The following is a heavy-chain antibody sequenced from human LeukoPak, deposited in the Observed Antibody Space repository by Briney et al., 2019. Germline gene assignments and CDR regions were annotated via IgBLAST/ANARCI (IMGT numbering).Heavy chain of an antibody. J-gene: IGHJ4*02. D-gene: IGHD3-3*01. V-gene: IGHV1-2*06. Sequence: GASVTVSCTASGYTFTGYYMHWVRQAPGQGLEWMGRINPNSGGTNYAQKFQGRVTMTRDTSISTAYMELSRLRSDDTAVYYCARGRSGYYDYWGQGTLVTVSS. CDR2: INPNSGGT. CDR3: ARGRSGYYDY. CDR1: GYTFTGYY.